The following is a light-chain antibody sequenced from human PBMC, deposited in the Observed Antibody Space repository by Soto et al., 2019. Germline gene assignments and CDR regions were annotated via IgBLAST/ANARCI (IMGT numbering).Light chain of an antibody. CDR2: EAF. V-gene: IGKV3D-15*01. CDR3: QQYNYWPRT. CDR1: QTVGSN. Sequence: EIVMTQSPATLSVSPGERVTLSCRASQTVGSNLAWYQQRPGQAPRLLIFEAFTRTTGIPGRFRGSGSATEVTLTIDTLQSEDFSLYSCQQYNYWPRTFGQGTKLEIK. J-gene: IGKJ2*01.